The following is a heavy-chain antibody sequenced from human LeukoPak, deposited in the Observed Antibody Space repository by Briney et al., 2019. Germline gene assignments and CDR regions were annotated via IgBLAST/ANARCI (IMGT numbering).Heavy chain of an antibody. D-gene: IGHD6-19*01. J-gene: IGHJ3*02. CDR2: IYSGGGT. CDR1: GYTVNSNY. V-gene: IGHV3-66*01. CDR3: ARDLRVAGAFDI. Sequence: GGSLRLSCAASGYTVNSNYMSWVRQAPGKGLEWVSVIYSGGGTYYADSVKGRFTISRDKSKNTLYLQMNSLRGEDTAVYYCARDLRVAGAFDIWGQGTMVTVSS.